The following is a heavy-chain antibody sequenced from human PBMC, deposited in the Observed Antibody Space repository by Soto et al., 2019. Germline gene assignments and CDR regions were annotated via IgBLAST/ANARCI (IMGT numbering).Heavy chain of an antibody. D-gene: IGHD4-4*01. V-gene: IGHV4-31*03. CDR1: GGSFSSGTSY. J-gene: IGHJ4*02. CDR2: ICYSGSF. Sequence: QVQLQESGPGLVKPSQTLSLTCTVSGGSFSSGTSYWSWNRQRPGKGREGIGYICYSGSFYYTPTLRGRVMILADTSKNQFTLRLSSVTAADTAVYYCARAPDTPSLSGVPLQYIFDYWGQGTLVTVSS. CDR3: ARAPDTPSLSGVPLQYIFDY.